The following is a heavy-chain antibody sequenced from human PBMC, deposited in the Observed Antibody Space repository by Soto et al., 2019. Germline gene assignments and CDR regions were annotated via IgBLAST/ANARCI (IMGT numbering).Heavy chain of an antibody. J-gene: IGHJ1*01. V-gene: IGHV3-48*01. Sequence: GXSLRLSCAASGFTFSSYSMNWYRQAPGKGLEWVSYISNSSSIIYYADSVKGRFTISRDNAKNSLYLQMNSLRAEDTAIYYCARGVPAAMSYFQYWGQGTLVTVSS. CDR3: ARGVPAAMSYFQY. CDR2: ISNSSSII. D-gene: IGHD2-2*01. CDR1: GFTFSSYS.